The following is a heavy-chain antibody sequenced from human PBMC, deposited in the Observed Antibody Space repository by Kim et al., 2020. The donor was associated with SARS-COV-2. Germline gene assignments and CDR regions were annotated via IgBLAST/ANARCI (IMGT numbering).Heavy chain of an antibody. CDR1: GFTVSSNY. J-gene: IGHJ4*02. Sequence: GGSLRLSCAASGFTVSSNYMSWVRQAPGKGLEWVSVIYSGGSTYYADSVKGRFTISRDNSKNTLYLQMNSLRAEDTAVYYCARALYGYSYGWDYWGQGTLVTVSS. CDR3: ARALYGYSYGWDY. D-gene: IGHD5-18*01. CDR2: IYSGGST. V-gene: IGHV3-53*01.